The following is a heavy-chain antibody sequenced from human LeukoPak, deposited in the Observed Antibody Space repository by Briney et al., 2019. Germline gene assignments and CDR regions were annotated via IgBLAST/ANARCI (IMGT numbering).Heavy chain of an antibody. V-gene: IGHV4-59*12. D-gene: IGHD3-22*01. CDR1: GGSISSYY. Sequence: SETLSLTCTVSGGSISSYYWSWIRQSPGKGLEWIGYIYYDGSTNYNPSLRGRVTISVDTSKNQFSLNLSSVTAADTAVYYCARAPHFFDTSGSRYYFDYWGQGALVTVSS. J-gene: IGHJ4*02. CDR3: ARAPHFFDTSGSRYYFDY. CDR2: IYYDGST.